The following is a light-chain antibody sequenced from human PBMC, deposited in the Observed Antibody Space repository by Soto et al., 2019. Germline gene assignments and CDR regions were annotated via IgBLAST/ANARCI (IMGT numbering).Light chain of an antibody. CDR1: SSAVGNYKY. CDR2: EVS. V-gene: IGLV2-14*01. J-gene: IGLJ1*01. CDR3: FSYTNSGTYV. Sequence: QSALTQPASVTGSPGRSITLSCTGTSSAVGNYKYASWYQQHPGKAPKLMIYEVSNRHSGVSNRFSGSQPGNKASLTLSGLLAEDETDYYYFSYTNSGTYVFGTGTKVTVL.